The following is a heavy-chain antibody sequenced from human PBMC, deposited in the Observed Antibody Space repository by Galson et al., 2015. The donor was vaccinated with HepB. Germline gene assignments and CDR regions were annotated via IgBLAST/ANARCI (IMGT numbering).Heavy chain of an antibody. CDR1: GYSFTSYW. D-gene: IGHD2-2*01. CDR3: ARMVVPAETDLTSGGYFDY. CDR2: IYPGDSDT. Sequence: QSGAEVKKPGESLKISCKGSGYSFTSYWIGWVRQMPGKGLEWMGIIYPGDSDTRYSPSFQGQVTISADKSISTAYLQWSSLKASDTAMYYCARMVVPAETDLTSGGYFDYWGQGTLVTVSS. J-gene: IGHJ4*02. V-gene: IGHV5-51*01.